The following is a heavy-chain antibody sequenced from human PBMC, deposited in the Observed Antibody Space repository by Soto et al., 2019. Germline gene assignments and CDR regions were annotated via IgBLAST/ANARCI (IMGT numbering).Heavy chain of an antibody. Sequence: PGGSLRLSCSAPGFTFSSYAMHWVRQAPGKGLEYVSAISSNGGSTYYADSVKGRFTISRDNSKNTLCLQMSSLRAEDTAVYYCVPVEGKGAFDIWGQGTMVTV. J-gene: IGHJ3*02. CDR1: GFTFSSYA. V-gene: IGHV3-64D*06. D-gene: IGHD3-3*01. CDR3: VPVEGKGAFDI. CDR2: ISSNGGST.